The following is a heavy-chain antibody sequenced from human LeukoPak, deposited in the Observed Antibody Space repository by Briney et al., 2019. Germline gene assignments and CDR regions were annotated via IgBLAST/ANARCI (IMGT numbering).Heavy chain of an antibody. V-gene: IGHV3-15*07. D-gene: IGHD2-21*01. Sequence: GGSLRLSCAASGFTFSNAYMNWVRQAPGKGLEWVGRIKPKTDGETTEYAAPVKGRFSISSDDSKNMPYRPMTSLKTGVTPVYYCITPLPYSAQGGQGTLVPVSS. CDR1: GFTFSNAY. CDR3: ITPLPYSAQ. J-gene: IGHJ4*02. CDR2: IKPKTDGETT.